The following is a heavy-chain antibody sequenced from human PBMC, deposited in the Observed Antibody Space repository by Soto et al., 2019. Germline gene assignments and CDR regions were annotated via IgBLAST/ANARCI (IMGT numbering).Heavy chain of an antibody. V-gene: IGHV1-18*01. Sequence: GASVKVSCKASGYTFTSYGISWVRQAPGQGLEWMGWISAYNGNTNYAQKLQGRVTMTTDTSTSTAYMELRSLRSDDTAVYYCARVGLKYYDILTGYLGKYYFDYWGQGPLVTVSS. CDR3: ARVGLKYYDILTGYLGKYYFDY. CDR1: GYTFTSYG. CDR2: ISAYNGNT. D-gene: IGHD3-9*01. J-gene: IGHJ4*02.